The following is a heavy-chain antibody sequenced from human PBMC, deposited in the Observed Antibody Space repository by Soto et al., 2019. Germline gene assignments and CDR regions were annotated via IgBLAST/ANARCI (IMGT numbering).Heavy chain of an antibody. CDR1: GFTFSSYA. CDR3: AKLSGNYYDY. Sequence: GGSLRLSCAGSGFTFSSYALSWVRQAPGEGLEWVSGSSGGGHTTNYADSVKGRFTISRDNSNNTLYLQMNSLKAEDTAMYYCAKLSGNYYDYRGLGTLVTVSS. CDR2: SSGGGHTT. V-gene: IGHV3-23*01. D-gene: IGHD1-26*01. J-gene: IGHJ4*02.